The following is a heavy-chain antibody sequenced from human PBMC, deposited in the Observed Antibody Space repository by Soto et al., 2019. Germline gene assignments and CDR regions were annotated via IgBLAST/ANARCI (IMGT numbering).Heavy chain of an antibody. J-gene: IGHJ4*02. D-gene: IGHD6-13*01. CDR1: GYTFTGYY. CDR2: INPNSGGT. V-gene: IGHV1-2*04. Sequence: GASVKVSCKASGYTFTGYYMHWVRQAPGQGLEWMGWINPNSGGTNYAQKFQGWVTMTRDTSISTAYMELSRLSSDDTAVYYCEKNQGSSWYEIDNWGQGTLVTVSS. CDR3: EKNQGSSWYEIDN.